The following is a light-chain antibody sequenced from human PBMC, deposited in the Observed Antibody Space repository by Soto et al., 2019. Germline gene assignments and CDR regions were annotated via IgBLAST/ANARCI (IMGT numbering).Light chain of an antibody. Sequence: QSALTQPASVSGSPGQSITISCTGTSSDVGGYNYVSWYQQDPGKAPKLMIYDVSNRPSGVSNRFSGSKSGNTASLTISGLQAEDEADYYCSSYASSSTPHVVFGGGTQLTVL. V-gene: IGLV2-14*01. CDR1: SSDVGGYNY. J-gene: IGLJ2*01. CDR3: SSYASSSTPHVV. CDR2: DVS.